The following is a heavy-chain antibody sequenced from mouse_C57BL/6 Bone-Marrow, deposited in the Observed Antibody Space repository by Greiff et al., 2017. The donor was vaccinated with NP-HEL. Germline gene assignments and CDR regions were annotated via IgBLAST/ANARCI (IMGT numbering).Heavy chain of an antibody. V-gene: IGHV14-4*01. CDR1: GFNITDDY. D-gene: IGHD1-1*01. CDR2: IDPEKGDT. J-gene: IGHJ3*01. CDR3: TTFTTVVPSFAY. Sequence: EVQLQESGAELVRPGASVKLSCTASGFNITDDYMHWVKQRPEQGLEWIGWIDPEKGDTEYASKFQGKATITADTSSNTAYLQLSSLTSEDTAVYYCTTFTTVVPSFAYWGQGTLVTVSA.